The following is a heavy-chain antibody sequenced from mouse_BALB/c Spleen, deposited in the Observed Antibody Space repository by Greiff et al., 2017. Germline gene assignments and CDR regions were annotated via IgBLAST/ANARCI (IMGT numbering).Heavy chain of an antibody. CDR3: ARDTLYYRYFAY. CDR1: GFTFSDYY. CDR2: ISDGGSYT. D-gene: IGHD2-14*01. Sequence: EVKLMESGGGLVKPGGSLKLSCAASGFTFSDYYMYWVRQTPEKRLEWVATISDGGSYTYYPDSVKGRFTISRDNAKNNLYLQMSSLKSEDTAMYYCARDTLYYRYFAYWGQGTLVTVSA. J-gene: IGHJ3*01. V-gene: IGHV5-4*02.